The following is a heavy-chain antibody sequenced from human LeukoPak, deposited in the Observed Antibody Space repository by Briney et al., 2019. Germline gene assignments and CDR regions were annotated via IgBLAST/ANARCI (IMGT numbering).Heavy chain of an antibody. CDR3: VRGSLASGVVVYYYFYLDV. J-gene: IGHJ6*03. CDR2: ISASRGIT. D-gene: IGHD3-3*01. CDR1: GFNYSSYT. Sequence: GGSLRLSCAASGFNYSSYTMNWVRQAPGMGLEWLSYISASRGITYYADSVKGRFTISRDNAKNSLYLQMNSLRAEDTAVYYCVRGSLASGVVVYYYFYLDVWGKGTTVTVSS. V-gene: IGHV3-48*01.